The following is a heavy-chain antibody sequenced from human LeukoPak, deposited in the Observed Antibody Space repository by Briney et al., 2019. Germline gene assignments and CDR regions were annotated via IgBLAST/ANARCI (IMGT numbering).Heavy chain of an antibody. V-gene: IGHV1-24*01. D-gene: IGHD3-22*01. CDR3: ATTYYYDSSGYRARYYYYMDV. Sequence: ASVKVSCKVSGYTLTELSMHWVRQAPGEGLEWMGGFDPEDGETIYAQKFQGRVTMTEDTSTDTAYMELSSLRSEDTAVYYCATTYYYDSSGYRARYYYYMDVWGKGTTVTVSS. CDR2: FDPEDGET. J-gene: IGHJ6*03. CDR1: GYTLTELS.